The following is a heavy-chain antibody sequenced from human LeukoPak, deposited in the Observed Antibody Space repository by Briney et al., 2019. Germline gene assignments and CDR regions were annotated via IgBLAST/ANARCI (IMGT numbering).Heavy chain of an antibody. V-gene: IGHV3-23*01. CDR2: ISGSGGST. D-gene: IGHD1-26*01. J-gene: IGHJ5*02. Sequence: GGSLRLSCAASGFTFSSYAMIGVRQAPGKGLEWVSAISGSGGSTYYADPVKGRFTISRDTYKNTLYLQMDSLRAEDTAVYYCAKGRYSGSYYNWFDPWGQGTLVTVSS. CDR3: AKGRYSGSYYNWFDP. CDR1: GFTFSSYA.